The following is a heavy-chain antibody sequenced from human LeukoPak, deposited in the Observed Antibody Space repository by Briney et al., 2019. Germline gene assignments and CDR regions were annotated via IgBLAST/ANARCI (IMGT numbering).Heavy chain of an antibody. CDR2: ISAYNGNT. J-gene: IGHJ4*02. Sequence: ASVKVSCKASGYTFTSYGISWVRQAPGQGLEWMGWISAYNGNTNYAQKLQGRVTMTGDTSISTGYMELRRLTSDDTAVYYCARGGEVCSSTSCYRGHEYWGQGTLVTVSS. CDR3: ARGGEVCSSTSCYRGHEY. CDR1: GYTFTSYG. D-gene: IGHD2-2*01. V-gene: IGHV1-18*01.